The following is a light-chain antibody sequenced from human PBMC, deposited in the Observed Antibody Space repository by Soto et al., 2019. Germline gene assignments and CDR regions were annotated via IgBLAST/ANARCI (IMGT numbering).Light chain of an antibody. CDR2: EAS. J-gene: IGKJ2*01. V-gene: IGKV1-5*03. CDR1: QTVYTW. Sequence: DIQMTQSPSTLSASIGDRVTITCRASQTVYTWLAWYQQKPGTAPKLLIYEASTLLSGVPPRFTGNGAGTEFTLVNSRLQPDDCATYYCQQYSSYSPYTFSQRTKVEI. CDR3: QQYSSYSPYT.